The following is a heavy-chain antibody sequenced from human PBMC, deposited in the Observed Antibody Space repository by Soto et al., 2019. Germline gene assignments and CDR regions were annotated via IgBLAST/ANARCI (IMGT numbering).Heavy chain of an antibody. J-gene: IGHJ4*02. Sequence: ESGGGLVQPGGSLRLSCAASGFTFSSYAMSWVRQAPGKGLEWVSIISGSGSSFYLDSVKGRFTISRDISKNTLFLQMNSLRVDDTAVYYCAKIGSSGWATFDYWGQGTLVTVSS. V-gene: IGHV3-23*01. CDR3: AKIGSSGWATFDY. CDR1: GFTFSSYA. D-gene: IGHD6-19*01. CDR2: ISGSGSS.